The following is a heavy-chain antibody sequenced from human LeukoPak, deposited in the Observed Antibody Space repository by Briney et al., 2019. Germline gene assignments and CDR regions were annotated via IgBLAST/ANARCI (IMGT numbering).Heavy chain of an antibody. CDR3: ARGGKGLQLIGSFYDY. CDR2: INPNGGI. J-gene: IGHJ4*02. CDR1: GYTFTGYY. D-gene: IGHD1-1*01. Sequence: ASVKVSCKASGYTFTGYYIHWVRQAPGQGLEWMGWINPNGGIDYAQKFRDRVTLTRDTSITTTYMELSRLGSDDTAVYFCARGGKGLQLIGSFYDYWGQGTLVTVSS. V-gene: IGHV1-2*02.